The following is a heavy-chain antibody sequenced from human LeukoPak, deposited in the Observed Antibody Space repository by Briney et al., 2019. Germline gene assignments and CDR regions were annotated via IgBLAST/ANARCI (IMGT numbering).Heavy chain of an antibody. CDR3: AKFRGSEKTAIDC. Sequence: GGSLRLSCAASGFTFSSYAMSWVRQAPGKGLEWVSTISGGGGRTWYADSVKGRFTISRDNSKNTVDVQLNSLRAEDTAVYYCAKFRGSEKTAIDCWGQGTLVTVSS. D-gene: IGHD6-25*01. V-gene: IGHV3-23*01. CDR1: GFTFSSYA. CDR2: ISGGGGRT. J-gene: IGHJ4*02.